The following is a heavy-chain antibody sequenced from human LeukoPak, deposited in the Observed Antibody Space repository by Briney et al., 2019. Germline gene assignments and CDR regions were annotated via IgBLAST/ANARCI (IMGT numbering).Heavy chain of an antibody. J-gene: IGHJ5*02. V-gene: IGHV4-34*01. D-gene: IGHD2-15*01. CDR1: GGSFSGYY. Sequence: SETLSLTCAVYGGSFSGYYWSWLRQPPGKGLEWIGEINHSGSTNYNPSLKSRVTISVDTSKNQFSLKLSSVTAADTAVYYCAREGPCSGGSCYSWFDPWGQGTLVTVSS. CDR2: INHSGST. CDR3: AREGPCSGGSCYSWFDP.